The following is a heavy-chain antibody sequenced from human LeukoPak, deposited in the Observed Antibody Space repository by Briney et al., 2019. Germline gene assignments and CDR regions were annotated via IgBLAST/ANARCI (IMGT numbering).Heavy chain of an antibody. D-gene: IGHD3-9*01. V-gene: IGHV3-23*01. CDR1: GFTFSNYA. CDR2: ITGSDFIT. J-gene: IGHJ4*02. Sequence: GGSLRLSCAASGFTFSNYAMSWVRQAPGKGLEWVSAITGSDFITYYADSVKGRFTISRDNYKNTLYLRMNSLRAEDTAVYYCAKWGDYDVLTGYYDPDYWGQGTLVTVSS. CDR3: AKWGDYDVLTGYYDPDY.